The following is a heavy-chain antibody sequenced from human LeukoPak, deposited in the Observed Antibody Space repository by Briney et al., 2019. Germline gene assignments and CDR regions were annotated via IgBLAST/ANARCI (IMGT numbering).Heavy chain of an antibody. D-gene: IGHD1-1*01. J-gene: IGHJ3*02. Sequence: GASVKVSCKASGYTFTGYYMRWVRQAPGQGLEWMGWINPNSGGTNYAQKFQGRVTMTRDTSISTAYMELSRLRSDDTAVYYCARGTGGGTILPAFDIWGQGTMVTVSS. V-gene: IGHV1-2*02. CDR2: INPNSGGT. CDR1: GYTFTGYY. CDR3: ARGTGGGTILPAFDI.